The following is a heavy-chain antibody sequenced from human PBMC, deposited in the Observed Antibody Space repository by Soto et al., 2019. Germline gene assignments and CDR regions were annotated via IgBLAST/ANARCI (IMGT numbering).Heavy chain of an antibody. D-gene: IGHD2-2*02. V-gene: IGHV1-69*13. CDR3: ARGVVPAAIFVGWFDP. CDR2: IIPIFGTA. J-gene: IGHJ5*02. CDR1: GGTFSSFA. Sequence: GASVKVSCKASGGTFSSFAISWVRQAPGQGLEWMGGIIPIFGTANYAQKFQGRVTITADESTSTAYMELSSLRSEDTAVYYCARGVVPAAIFVGWFDPWGQGTLVTVSS.